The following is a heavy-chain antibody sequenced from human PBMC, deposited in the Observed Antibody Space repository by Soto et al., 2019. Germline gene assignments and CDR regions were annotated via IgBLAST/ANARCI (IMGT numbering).Heavy chain of an antibody. CDR1: GGSFSGYY. V-gene: IGHV4-34*01. J-gene: IGHJ4*02. D-gene: IGHD3-3*01. CDR3: ARGGYYDFWSGYLVAFDY. CDR2: INHSGST. Sequence: QVQLQQWGAGLLKPSETLSLTCAVYGGSFSGYYWSWIRQPPGKGLEWIGEINHSGSTNYNPSLKSRVTISVDTSKNQFSLKLSSVTAADTAVYYCARGGYYDFWSGYLVAFDYWGQGTLVTVSS.